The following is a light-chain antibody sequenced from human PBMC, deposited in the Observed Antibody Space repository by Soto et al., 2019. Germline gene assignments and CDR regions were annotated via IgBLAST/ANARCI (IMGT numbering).Light chain of an antibody. CDR2: DAS. CDR3: QQRSNWPLT. Sequence: EIVLTQSPATLSWSPGERATLSCRASQSVSSYLAWYQQKPGQAPRLLIYDASNRATGIPARFSGSGSGTDFTLTISSLGPEDFAVYYCQQRSNWPLTFGQGTKLEIK. J-gene: IGKJ2*01. CDR1: QSVSSY. V-gene: IGKV3-11*01.